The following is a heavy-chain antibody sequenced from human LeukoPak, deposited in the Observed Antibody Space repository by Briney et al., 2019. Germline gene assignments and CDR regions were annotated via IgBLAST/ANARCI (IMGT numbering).Heavy chain of an antibody. CDR2: ISGSGGST. CDR1: GFTFSSYA. V-gene: IGHV3-23*01. D-gene: IGHD2-2*02. Sequence: GGSLRLSCAASGFTFSSYAMSWVRQAPGKGLEWVSAISGSGGSTYYADSVRGRFTISKDNSKDTLYLQMNSLRAEDTAVYYCAKDLRRYCSSTSCYTENDYWGQGTLVTVSS. J-gene: IGHJ4*02. CDR3: AKDLRRYCSSTSCYTENDY.